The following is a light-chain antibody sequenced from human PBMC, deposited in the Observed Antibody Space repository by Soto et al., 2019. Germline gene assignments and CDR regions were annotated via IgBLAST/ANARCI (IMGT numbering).Light chain of an antibody. J-gene: IGKJ1*01. CDR3: QQSYSTPRT. V-gene: IGKV1-39*01. CDR1: QSISSY. Sequence: DIQMTQSPSSLSASVGDRVTITCRASQSISSYLNWYQQKPGKAPKLLIYAASSLQSGVPSRFSSSVGSEDLALTISSLQPEDFATYYCQQSYSTPRTLGQGTKVDIK. CDR2: AAS.